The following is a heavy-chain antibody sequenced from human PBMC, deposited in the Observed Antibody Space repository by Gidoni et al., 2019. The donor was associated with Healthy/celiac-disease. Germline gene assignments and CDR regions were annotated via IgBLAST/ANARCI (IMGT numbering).Heavy chain of an antibody. V-gene: IGHV3-66*02. CDR3: ARDRHYYDSSGYSPGWYFDL. J-gene: IGHJ2*01. CDR1: GFTVSSNY. CDR2: IYSGGST. D-gene: IGHD3-22*01. Sequence: EVQLVASGGGLVQPGGSLRLSCAASGFTVSSNYLSWVRQAPGKGPECVSVIYSGGSTYYADSVKGRFTISRDNSKNTLYLQMNSLRAEDTAVYYCARDRHYYDSSGYSPGWYFDLWGRGTLVTVSS.